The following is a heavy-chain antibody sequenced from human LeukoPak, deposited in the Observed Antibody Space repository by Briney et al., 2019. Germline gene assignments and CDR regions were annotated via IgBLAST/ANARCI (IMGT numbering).Heavy chain of an antibody. J-gene: IGHJ4*02. Sequence: GGSLRLPCAASGFTVSTNYMSWVRQAPGKGLEWVSIIYSSGSTYYADSVKGRFTISRDNSKNTLYLQMNSLRAEDTAVYYCARVVAAMGGIDYWGQGTLVTVSS. CDR3: ARVVAAMGGIDY. CDR1: GFTVSTNY. D-gene: IGHD2-21*02. CDR2: IYSSGST. V-gene: IGHV3-53*01.